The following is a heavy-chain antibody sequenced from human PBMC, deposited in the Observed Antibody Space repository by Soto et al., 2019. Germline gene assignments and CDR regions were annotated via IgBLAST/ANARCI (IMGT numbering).Heavy chain of an antibody. J-gene: IGHJ6*02. V-gene: IGHV3-53*01. D-gene: IGHD1-26*01. CDR1: GFTVSSNY. CDR2: IYSGGST. Sequence: EVQLVESGGGLIQPGGSLRLSCAASGFTVSSNYMSWVRQAPGKGLEWVSVIYSGGSTYYADSVKGRFTISRDNSKNTLYLQMNSLRAEDTAVYYCARSGDGSYSISYYYYGMDVWGQGTTVTVSS. CDR3: ARSGDGSYSISYYYYGMDV.